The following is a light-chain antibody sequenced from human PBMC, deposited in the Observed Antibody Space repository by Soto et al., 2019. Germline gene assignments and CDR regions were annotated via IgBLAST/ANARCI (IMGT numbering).Light chain of an antibody. Sequence: EIVWTQSPGTLSLSPGERATLSCRASQSVSTYYLAWYQQKPGQAPRLLIYGASSRATGIPDRFSGTGSGTDFTLTISRLEPEDFAVYSCQEYGTSRTFGQGTKLDIK. CDR1: QSVSTYY. CDR3: QEYGTSRT. V-gene: IGKV3-20*01. J-gene: IGKJ1*01. CDR2: GAS.